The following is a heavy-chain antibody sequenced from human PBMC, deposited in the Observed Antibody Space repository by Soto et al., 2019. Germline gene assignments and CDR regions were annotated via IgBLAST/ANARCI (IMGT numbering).Heavy chain of an antibody. Sequence: SVKASCRPSGYTFTNYEIKWVRQATGQGLEWMGWMNPNNGHTGYAQKFQGRVTMTRNTSISTAYMELTSLRSGDTAIYYCVRIAAGGDYWGQGTLVTVS. CDR1: GYTFTNYE. D-gene: IGHD6-13*01. V-gene: IGHV1-8*01. J-gene: IGHJ4*02. CDR2: MNPNNGHT. CDR3: VRIAAGGDY.